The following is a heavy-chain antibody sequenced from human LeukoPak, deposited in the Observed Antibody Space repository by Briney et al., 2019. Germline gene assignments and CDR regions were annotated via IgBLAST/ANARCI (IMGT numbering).Heavy chain of an antibody. V-gene: IGHV4-28*06. J-gene: IGHJ4*02. Sequence: PSDTLSFTCAVSGYSISSSNWWGWIRQPPGKGLEWIGYIYYSGSTNYNPSLKSRVTMSVDTSKNQFSLKLSSVTALDTAVYYCAMSGSYYLATDYWGQGTLVTVSS. CDR3: AMSGSYYLATDY. D-gene: IGHD1-26*01. CDR1: GYSISSSNW. CDR2: IYYSGST.